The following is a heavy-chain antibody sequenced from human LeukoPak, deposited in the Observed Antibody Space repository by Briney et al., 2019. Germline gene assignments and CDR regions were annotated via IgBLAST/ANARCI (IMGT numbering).Heavy chain of an antibody. D-gene: IGHD3-10*01. CDR2: INHSGST. CDR3: ARAPPYGLDY. V-gene: IGHV4-34*01. CDR1: GGSFSGYY. J-gene: IGHJ4*02. Sequence: KPSETLSLTCAVYGGSFSGYYWSWIRQPPGKGLEWIEEINHSGSTNYNPSLKSRVTISVDTSKNQFSLKLSSVTAADTAVYYCARAPPYGLDYWGQGTLVTVSS.